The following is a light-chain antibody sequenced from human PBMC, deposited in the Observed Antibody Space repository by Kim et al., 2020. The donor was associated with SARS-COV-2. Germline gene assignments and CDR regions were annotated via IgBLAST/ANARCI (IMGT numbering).Light chain of an antibody. CDR3: MQALQTPLT. J-gene: IGKJ1*01. Sequence: DIVMTQSPLSLVVTPGEQASISCRSSQSLLHSNGNTYFDWYLQKPGQSPHLLIYLASNRASGVPDRFSSGGSGTDFTLKFSRVGAEDVGVYYGMQALQTPLTFGQGTKGDIK. CDR2: LAS. V-gene: IGKV2-28*01. CDR1: QSLLHSNGNTY.